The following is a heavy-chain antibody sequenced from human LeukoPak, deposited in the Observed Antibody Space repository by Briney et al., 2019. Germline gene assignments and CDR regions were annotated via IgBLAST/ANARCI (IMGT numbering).Heavy chain of an antibody. CDR2: IYYSGST. D-gene: IGHD6-13*01. V-gene: IGHV4-59*01. J-gene: IGHJ6*02. Sequence: SETLSLTCTVSGGSISSYYWSWIRQPPGKGLEWIGYIYYSGSTNYNPSLKSRVTISVDTSKNQFSLKLSSVTAADTAVYYCARLGSRLNYYGMDVWGQGTTVTVPS. CDR1: GGSISSYY. CDR3: ARLGSRLNYYGMDV.